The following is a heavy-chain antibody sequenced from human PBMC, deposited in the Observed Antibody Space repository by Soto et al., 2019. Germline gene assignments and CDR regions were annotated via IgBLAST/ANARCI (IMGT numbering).Heavy chain of an antibody. J-gene: IGHJ3*02. CDR1: GYTFTGYY. Sequence: ASVKVSCKASGYTFTGYYMHWVRQAPGQGLEWMGWINPNSGGTNYAQKFQGWVTMTRDTSISTAYMELSRLRSDDTAVYYCARDMGYCSCGSCQDAPDIWGQGTMVTVSS. V-gene: IGHV1-2*04. D-gene: IGHD2-15*01. CDR2: INPNSGGT. CDR3: ARDMGYCSCGSCQDAPDI.